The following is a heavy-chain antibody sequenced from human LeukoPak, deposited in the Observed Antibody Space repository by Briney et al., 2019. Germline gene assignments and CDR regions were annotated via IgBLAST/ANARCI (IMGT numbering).Heavy chain of an antibody. Sequence: ASVRVSSKASGYTFTRYYMHWVRQAPGQGLEWMGLINPSGGSTSYAQKFQGRVTMTRDMSTSTVYMELSSLRSEDTAVYYCARGRQLVKLYYYYYMDVWGKGTTVTVSS. J-gene: IGHJ6*03. V-gene: IGHV1-46*01. CDR2: INPSGGST. D-gene: IGHD6-13*01. CDR3: ARGRQLVKLYYYYYMDV. CDR1: GYTFTRYY.